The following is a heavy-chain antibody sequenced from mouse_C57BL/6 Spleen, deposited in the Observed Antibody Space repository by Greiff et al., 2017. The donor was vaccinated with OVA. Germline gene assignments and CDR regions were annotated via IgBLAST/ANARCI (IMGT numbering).Heavy chain of an antibody. CDR2: IWRGGST. D-gene: IGHD4-1*01. CDR3: AKRWDEYYAMDY. J-gene: IGHJ4*01. Sequence: VKLQQSGPGLVQPSQRLSITCTVSGFSLTSYGVSWVRQSPGKGLEWLGVIWRGGSTDYNAAFMSRLSITKDNSKSQVFFKMNSLQADDTTIYYCAKRWDEYYAMDYWGQGTSVTVSS. V-gene: IGHV2-5*01. CDR1: GFSLTSYG.